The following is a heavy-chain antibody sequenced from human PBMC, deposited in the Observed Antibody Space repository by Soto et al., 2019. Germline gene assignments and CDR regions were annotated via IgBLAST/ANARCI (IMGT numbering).Heavy chain of an antibody. D-gene: IGHD1-7*01. V-gene: IGHV3-15*01. CDR3: TTDSSNSELPTGYYYYGMDV. Sequence: GGSLRLSCAAAGFTFSNAWMSWVRQAPGKGLEWVGRIKSKTDGGTTDYATPVNGRFTISRDDSKNTLYLQMNSLKTEDTAVYYCTTDSSNSELPTGYYYYGMDVWGQGTTVTVSS. CDR1: GFTFSNAW. CDR2: IKSKTDGGTT. J-gene: IGHJ6*02.